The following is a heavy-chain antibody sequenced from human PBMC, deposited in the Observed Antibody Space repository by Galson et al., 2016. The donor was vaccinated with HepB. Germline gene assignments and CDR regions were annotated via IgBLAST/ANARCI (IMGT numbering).Heavy chain of an antibody. Sequence: CAISGDSVTNDDTIWNWIRQSPSRGLEWLGRTYYRSKWFNDYADSVKSRITVTSDTSKNQFSLQLDSVTPDDTATYFCTRGYMQNGMKVWGQGTTVTVSS. CDR3: TRGYMQNGMKV. J-gene: IGHJ6*02. CDR2: TYYRSKWFN. D-gene: IGHD5-24*01. V-gene: IGHV6-1*01. CDR1: GDSVTNDDTI.